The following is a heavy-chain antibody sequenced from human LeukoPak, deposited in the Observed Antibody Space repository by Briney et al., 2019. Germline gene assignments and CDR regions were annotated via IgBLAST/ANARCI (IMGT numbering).Heavy chain of an antibody. CDR3: ARSPGLTGTTPGGFDY. J-gene: IGHJ4*02. CDR2: IYYSGST. D-gene: IGHD1-7*01. V-gene: IGHV4-31*03. Sequence: PSETLSLTCTVSGGSISSGGYYWSWIRQHPGKGLEWIGYIYYSGSTYYNPSLKSRVTISVDTSKNQFSLKLSSVTAADTAVYYCARSPGLTGTTPGGFDYWGQGTLVTVSS. CDR1: GGSISSGGYY.